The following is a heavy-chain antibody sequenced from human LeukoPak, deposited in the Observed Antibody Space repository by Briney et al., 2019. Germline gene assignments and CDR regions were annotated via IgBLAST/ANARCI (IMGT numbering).Heavy chain of an antibody. CDR3: AKISSGGSEFDY. V-gene: IGHV3-74*01. CDR1: GFDFSSNW. Sequence: GGSLRLSCAASGFDFSSNWMHWVRHAPGQGLVWVSRIKGDGISTNYADSVKGRFTISRDIAKNTLYLQMNSLGAEDTAVYYCAKISSGGSEFDYWGQGTLVTVSS. J-gene: IGHJ4*02. D-gene: IGHD2-15*01. CDR2: IKGDGIST.